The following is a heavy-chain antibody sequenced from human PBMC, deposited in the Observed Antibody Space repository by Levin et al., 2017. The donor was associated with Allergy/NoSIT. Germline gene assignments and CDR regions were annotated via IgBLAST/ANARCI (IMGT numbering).Heavy chain of an antibody. CDR2: ISGSGGST. CDR3: ANSLGLYDYVWGSYRFSLGAFDS. D-gene: IGHD3-16*02. CDR1: GFTFSSYA. V-gene: IGHV3-23*01. Sequence: GGSLRLSCAASGFTFSSYAMSWVRQAPGKGLEWVSAISGSGGSTYYADSVKGRFTISRDNSKNTLYLQMNSLRAEDTAVYYCANSLGLYDYVWGSYRFSLGAFDSWGQGTMVTVSS. J-gene: IGHJ3*02.